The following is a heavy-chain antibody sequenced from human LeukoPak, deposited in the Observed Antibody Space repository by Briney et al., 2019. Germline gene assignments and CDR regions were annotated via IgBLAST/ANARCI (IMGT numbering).Heavy chain of an antibody. J-gene: IGHJ4*02. CDR1: GGSISSGSYY. D-gene: IGHD3-10*01. CDR2: IYTSGST. Sequence: TLSLTCTVSGGSISSGSYYWSWIRQPAGKGLEWIGRIYTSGSTNYNPSLKSRVTISVDTSKNQFSLKLSSVTAADTAVYYCARDYYGSGSYYHDYWGQGTLVTVSS. V-gene: IGHV4-61*02. CDR3: ARDYYGSGSYYHDY.